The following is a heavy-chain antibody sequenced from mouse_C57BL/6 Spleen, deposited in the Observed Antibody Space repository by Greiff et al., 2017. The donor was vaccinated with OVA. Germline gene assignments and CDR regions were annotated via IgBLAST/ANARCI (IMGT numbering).Heavy chain of an antibody. CDR2: ISGGGGNT. CDR3: ARNDYDVGWFAY. J-gene: IGHJ3*01. D-gene: IGHD2-4*01. V-gene: IGHV5-9*01. CDR1: GFTFSSYT. Sequence: EVMLVESGGGLVKPGGSLKLSCAASGFTFSSYTMSWVRQTPEKRLEWVATISGGGGNTYYPDRVKGRFTISRDNAKHTLDLQMSSRSSEDTALYYCARNDYDVGWFAYWGQGTLVTVSA.